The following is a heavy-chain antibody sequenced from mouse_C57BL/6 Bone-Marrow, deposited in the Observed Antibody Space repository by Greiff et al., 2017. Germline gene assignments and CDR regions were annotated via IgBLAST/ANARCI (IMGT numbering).Heavy chain of an antibody. CDR2: IYPGSGST. CDR1: GYTFTSYW. Sequence: QVQLQQPGAELVKPGASVKMSCKASGYTFTSYWITWVKQRPGQGLEWIGDIYPGSGSTNYNEKFKSKATLTVDTSSSTAYMQLSSLTSEDSAVYYCARGEDYGKKDYFDYWGQGTTLTVSS. CDR3: ARGEDYGKKDYFDY. J-gene: IGHJ2*01. D-gene: IGHD2-1*01. V-gene: IGHV1-55*01.